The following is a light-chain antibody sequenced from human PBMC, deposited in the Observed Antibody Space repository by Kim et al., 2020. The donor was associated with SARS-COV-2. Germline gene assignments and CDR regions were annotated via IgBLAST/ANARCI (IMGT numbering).Light chain of an antibody. CDR2: GAS. CDR1: QSVRSN. CDR3: QQYTNWPLT. J-gene: IGKJ4*01. V-gene: IGKV3-15*01. Sequence: VSPGERATLSCRASQSVRSNLAWYQQKPGQAPRLLIEGASTRATGIPARFSGSGSGTEFSLTISSLQSEDFAVYYCQQYTNWPLTFGGGTKVDIK.